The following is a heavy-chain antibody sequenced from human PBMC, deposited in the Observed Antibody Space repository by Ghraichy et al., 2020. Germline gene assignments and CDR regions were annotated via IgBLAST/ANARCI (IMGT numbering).Heavy chain of an antibody. J-gene: IGHJ4*02. Sequence: SETLSLTCTVSGGSISSYYWSWIRQPPGKGLEWIGYIYYSGSTNYNPSLKSRVTISVDTSKNQFSLKLSSVTAADTAVYYCARVRTVLRFLEWLPDYFDYWGQGTLVTVSS. CDR3: ARVRTVLRFLEWLPDYFDY. V-gene: IGHV4-59*01. D-gene: IGHD3-3*01. CDR1: GGSISSYY. CDR2: IYYSGST.